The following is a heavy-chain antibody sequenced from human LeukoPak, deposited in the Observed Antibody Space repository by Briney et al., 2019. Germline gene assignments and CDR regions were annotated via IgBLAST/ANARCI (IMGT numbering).Heavy chain of an antibody. J-gene: IGHJ4*02. CDR2: INPNSGDT. V-gene: IGHV1-2*02. CDR1: GYTFTGYN. Sequence: GASVKVSCKASGYTFTGYNMHWVRQVPGQGLEWMGWINPNSGDTNYAQNFQGRVTMTRDTSISTAYMELNRLRSDDTAVYYYAIVGEALDYWGQGTLVTVSS. D-gene: IGHD4-17*01. CDR3: AIVGEALDY.